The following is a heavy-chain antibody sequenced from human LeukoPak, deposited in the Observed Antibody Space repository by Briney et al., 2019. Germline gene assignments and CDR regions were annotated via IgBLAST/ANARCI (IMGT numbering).Heavy chain of an antibody. CDR3: ARDLTAAAEQLDY. V-gene: IGHV1-18*01. CDR1: GYTFTCYG. J-gene: IGHJ4*02. D-gene: IGHD6-13*01. Sequence: GASVKVSCKASGYTFTCYGISWVRQAPGQGLEWMGWISGNNGNTNYAQKFQGRVTMTTDTSTSTAYMELRSLRSDDTAVYYCARDLTAAAEQLDYWGQGTLVTVSS. CDR2: ISGNNGNT.